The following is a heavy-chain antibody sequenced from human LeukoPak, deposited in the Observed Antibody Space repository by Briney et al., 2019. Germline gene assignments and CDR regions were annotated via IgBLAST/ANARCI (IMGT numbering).Heavy chain of an antibody. D-gene: IGHD4-11*01. J-gene: IGHJ2*01. CDR1: GDSIRGYY. V-gene: IGHV4-4*07. CDR2: IYTSGST. CDR3: ARGVTSVQSFWYFDL. Sequence: SETLSLTCSVSGDSIRGYYWNWVRQPAGKGLEWIGRIYTSGSTDYKPSLKSRVTMSVDASKKWFSLKMTSLTAADTAVYYCARGVTSVQSFWYFDLWGRGTLVTVSS.